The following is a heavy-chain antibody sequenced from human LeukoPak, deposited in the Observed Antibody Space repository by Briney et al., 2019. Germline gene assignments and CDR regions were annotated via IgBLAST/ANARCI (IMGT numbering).Heavy chain of an antibody. CDR1: GFIFSRYA. J-gene: IGHJ4*02. V-gene: IGHV3-64*04. D-gene: IGHD3-10*01. Sequence: PGGSLRLSCSASGFIFSRYAMHWVRQAPGKGLEYVSGISHNAGSAHYADSVMGRFTISRDNSKNTLYLQMNSLRAEDTAVYYCAKDHKGMRFKEFDYWGQGTLVTVSS. CDR2: ISHNAGSA. CDR3: AKDHKGMRFKEFDY.